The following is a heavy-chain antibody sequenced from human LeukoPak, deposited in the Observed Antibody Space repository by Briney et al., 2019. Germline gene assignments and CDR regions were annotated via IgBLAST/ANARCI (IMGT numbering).Heavy chain of an antibody. J-gene: IGHJ5*02. CDR3: ARDQAGSRHYADL. CDR2: ITSSGTYI. D-gene: IGHD3-10*01. Sequence: GGSLRLSCAASGFTFNNYNMNWVRQAPGKALEWVSSITSSGTYIFYADSVKGRFTISRDNSKNTLYLQMNSLRAEDTAVYYCARDQAGSRHYADLWGQGTLVTVSS. CDR1: GFTFNNYN. V-gene: IGHV3-21*04.